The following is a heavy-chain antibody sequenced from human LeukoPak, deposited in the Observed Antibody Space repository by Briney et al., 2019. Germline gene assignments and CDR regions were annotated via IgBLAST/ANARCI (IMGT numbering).Heavy chain of an antibody. D-gene: IGHD6-25*01. CDR3: ARQGGGFWYFDL. CDR2: IYYSGST. CDR1: GGSISSYY. Sequence: SETLFLTCTVSGGSISSYYWSWIRQPPGRGLEWIGYIYYSGSTNYSPSLKSRVTISVDTSKNQFSLKLSSVTAADTAVYYCARQGGGFWYFDLWGRGTLVTVSS. V-gene: IGHV4-59*08. J-gene: IGHJ2*01.